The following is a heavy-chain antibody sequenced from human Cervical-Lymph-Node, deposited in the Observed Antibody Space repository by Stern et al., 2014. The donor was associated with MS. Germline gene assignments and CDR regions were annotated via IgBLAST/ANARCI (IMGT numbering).Heavy chain of an antibody. CDR3: AREASIGMDV. Sequence: VQLVESGAEVKKPGASVKVSCKPYGYTSITYAVHWVRQAPGQRLEWMGWVNAANDRTEYSQKFQGRVTISRDTSARTAYMEMRSLRSEDTAVYFCAREASIGMDVWGPGTTVTVSS. CDR1: GYTSITYA. V-gene: IGHV1-3*01. J-gene: IGHJ6*02. CDR2: VNAANDRT.